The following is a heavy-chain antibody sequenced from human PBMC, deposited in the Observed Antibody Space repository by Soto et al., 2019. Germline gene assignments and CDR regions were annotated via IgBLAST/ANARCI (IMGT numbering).Heavy chain of an antibody. CDR1: GFTFSSYG. J-gene: IGHJ4*02. V-gene: IGHV3-33*01. CDR3: ARQPFGITGTTGIDY. CDR2: IWYDGSNK. D-gene: IGHD1-20*01. Sequence: TGGSLRLSCAASGFTFSSYGMHWVRQAPGKGLEWVAVIWYDGSNKYYADSVKGRFTISRDNSKNTLYLQMNSLRAEDTAVYYWARQPFGITGTTGIDYWGEGTLVTVPS.